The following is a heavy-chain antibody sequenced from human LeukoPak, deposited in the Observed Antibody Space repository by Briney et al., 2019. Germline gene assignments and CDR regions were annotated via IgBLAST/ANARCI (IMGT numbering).Heavy chain of an antibody. CDR1: GGSISSYY. CDR2: IYHSGST. Sequence: SETLSLTCTVSGGSISSYYWSWVRQPPGKGLEWIGEIYHSGSTNYNPSLKSRVTISVDKSKNQFSLKLSSVTAADTAVYYCARASSSSYYAFDIWGQGTMVTVSS. D-gene: IGHD6-13*01. CDR3: ARASSSSYYAFDI. V-gene: IGHV4-4*02. J-gene: IGHJ3*02.